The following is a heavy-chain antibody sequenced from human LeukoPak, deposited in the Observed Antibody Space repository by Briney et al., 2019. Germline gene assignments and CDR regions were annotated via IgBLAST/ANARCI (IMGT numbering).Heavy chain of an antibody. J-gene: IGHJ4*02. CDR1: GYIFTNSW. D-gene: IGHD3-16*01. CDR3: ARHGGKYSHSIDS. Sequence: GESLKISCEGSGYIFTNSWIGWVRPMPGKGLEWMGIIYLGDSDVRYSPSFQGQVTISADKSINSAYLQWNSLKVSDTAMYYCARHGGKYSHSIDSWGQGTLVTVSS. CDR2: IYLGDSDV. V-gene: IGHV5-51*01.